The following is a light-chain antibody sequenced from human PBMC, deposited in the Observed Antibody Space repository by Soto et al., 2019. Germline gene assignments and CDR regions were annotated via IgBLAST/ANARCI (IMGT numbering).Light chain of an antibody. CDR2: EGS. CDR3: CSYAGSSTYVV. Sequence: QSALTQPASVSGSPGQSITISCTGTSSDVGSYNLVSWYQQHPGKAPKLMIYEGSKRPSGVSNRFAGSKSGNTASLTSSGLQAEDEADYYCCSYAGSSTYVVFGGGTNMTVL. V-gene: IGLV2-23*01. J-gene: IGLJ2*01. CDR1: SSDVGSYNL.